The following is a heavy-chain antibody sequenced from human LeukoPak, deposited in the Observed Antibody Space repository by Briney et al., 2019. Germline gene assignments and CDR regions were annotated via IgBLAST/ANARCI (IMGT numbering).Heavy chain of an antibody. J-gene: IGHJ3*02. CDR3: AKDWSPTRGAFDI. CDR1: EFTFSSYG. Sequence: GGSLRLSCAASEFTFSSYGMHWVRQAPGKGLEWVAFIRYDGSNKYYADSVKGRFTISRDNSKNTLYLQMNSLRAEDTAVYYCAKDWSPTRGAFDIWGQGTMVTVSS. CDR2: IRYDGSNK. V-gene: IGHV3-30*02.